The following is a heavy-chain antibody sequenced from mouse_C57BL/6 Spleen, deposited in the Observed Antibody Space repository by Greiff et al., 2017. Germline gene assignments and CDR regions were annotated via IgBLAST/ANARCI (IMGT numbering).Heavy chain of an antibody. V-gene: IGHV2-2*01. D-gene: IGHD3-3*01. CDR1: GFSLTSYG. J-gene: IGHJ4*01. Sequence: QVQLQQSGPGLVQPSQSLSITCTVSGFSLTSYGVHWVRQSPGKGLEWLGVIWSGGSTDYNAAFISRLSISKDNSKSQVFFKMNSLQADDTAIYYCARTSWDRIDYAMDYWGQGTSVTVSS. CDR2: IWSGGST. CDR3: ARTSWDRIDYAMDY.